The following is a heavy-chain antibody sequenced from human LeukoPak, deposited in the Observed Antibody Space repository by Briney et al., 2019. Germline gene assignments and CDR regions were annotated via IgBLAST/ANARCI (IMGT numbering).Heavy chain of an antibody. Sequence: PGGSLRLSCAASGFTFSSYSMNWVRQAPGKGLEWVSSISSRSSYIYYADSVKGRFTISRDNSKNTLYLQMNSLRAEDTAVYYCASQYSGSYNLAAFDIWGQGTMVTVSS. CDR2: ISSRSSYI. V-gene: IGHV3-21*01. CDR1: GFTFSSYS. D-gene: IGHD1-26*01. CDR3: ASQYSGSYNLAAFDI. J-gene: IGHJ3*02.